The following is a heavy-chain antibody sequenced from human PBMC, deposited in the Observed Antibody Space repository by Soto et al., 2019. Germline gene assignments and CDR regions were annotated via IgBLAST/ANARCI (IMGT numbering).Heavy chain of an antibody. CDR1: VFTVRSYE. CDR2: INIGGDT. Sequence: PCWSMRLSCSASVFTVRSYEMHWLRQRTGKGLEWVSRINIGGDTFYSGSAKGRFTVSREDARNSAYLQMDSLRVGDTAVYYCVRGEMRSASGHTWFDTWGQGVLVTVSS. J-gene: IGHJ5*02. CDR3: VRGEMRSASGHTWFDT. D-gene: IGHD6-6*01. V-gene: IGHV3-13*01.